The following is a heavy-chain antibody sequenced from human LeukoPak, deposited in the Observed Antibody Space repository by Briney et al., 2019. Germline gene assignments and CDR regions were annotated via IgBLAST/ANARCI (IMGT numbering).Heavy chain of an antibody. CDR2: IYTSGST. V-gene: IGHV4-4*08. J-gene: IGHJ2*01. CDR1: GGSISDYY. Sequence: SETLSLTCTVSGGSISDYYWTWIRQPPGEGLEWIGRIYTSGSTNYNPSLKSRVTISVDTSKNQFSLKLSSVTAADTAVYYCARVMIAHWYFDLWGRGTLVTVSS. CDR3: ARVMIAHWYFDL. D-gene: IGHD3-22*01.